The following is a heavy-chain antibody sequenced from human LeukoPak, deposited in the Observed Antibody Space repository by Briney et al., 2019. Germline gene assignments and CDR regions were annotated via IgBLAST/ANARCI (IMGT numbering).Heavy chain of an antibody. CDR3: ARNPPGIGGYGWYFDL. D-gene: IGHD5-12*01. J-gene: IGHJ2*01. Sequence: GASVKVSCKASGYTFNRFGISWVRQAPGQGLKWMGWISASTGRTNYAQDFQDRVTMTTDTSTTTAYMELGSLTSDDTAIYFCARNPPGIGGYGWYFDLWGRGTLVTVSS. CDR2: ISASTGRT. V-gene: IGHV1-18*01. CDR1: GYTFNRFG.